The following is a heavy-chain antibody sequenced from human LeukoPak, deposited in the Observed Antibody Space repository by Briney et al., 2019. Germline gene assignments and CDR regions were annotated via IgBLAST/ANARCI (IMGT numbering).Heavy chain of an antibody. D-gene: IGHD6-13*01. V-gene: IGHV4-30-4*08. Sequence: PSETLSLTCTVSGGSFGSGDYYWSWVRQPPGKGLEWIAYIHNTGRTYYNPSLKSRVTISVDTSKNQFSLKLSSVTAADTAVYYCARDIIAAAGTGFDYWGQGTLVTVSS. J-gene: IGHJ4*02. CDR3: ARDIIAAAGTGFDY. CDR2: IHNTGRT. CDR1: GGSFGSGDYY.